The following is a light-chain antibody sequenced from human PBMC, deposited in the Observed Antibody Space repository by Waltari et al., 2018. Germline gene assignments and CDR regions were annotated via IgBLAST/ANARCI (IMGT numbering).Light chain of an antibody. CDR2: GAS. CDR3: QQYNDWPKIT. CDR1: QSVSSD. Sequence: EIVMTQSPATLSVSPGERATLSCRASQSVSSDLAWYQQKPGQATSLLFYGASTRATGIPARFSGSGSATDFTLTISSLQSEDFALYYCQQYNDWPKITFGQGTRLEIK. V-gene: IGKV3-15*01. J-gene: IGKJ5*01.